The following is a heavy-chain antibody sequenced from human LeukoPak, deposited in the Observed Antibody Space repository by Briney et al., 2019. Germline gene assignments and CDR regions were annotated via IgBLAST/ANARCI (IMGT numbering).Heavy chain of an antibody. CDR3: ARDGYYDFWSGYYGPNAFDI. CDR1: GGSISSSSYY. CDR2: IYYSGST. D-gene: IGHD3-3*01. J-gene: IGHJ3*02. V-gene: IGHV4-39*07. Sequence: PSETLSLTCTVSGGSISSSSYYWGWIRQPPGKGLEWIGSIYYSGSTYYNPSLKSRVTMSVDTSKNQFSLKLSSVTAADTAVYYCARDGYYDFWSGYYGPNAFDIWGQGTMVTVSS.